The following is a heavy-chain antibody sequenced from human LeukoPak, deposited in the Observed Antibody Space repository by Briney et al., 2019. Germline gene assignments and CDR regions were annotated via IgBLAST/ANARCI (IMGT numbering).Heavy chain of an antibody. Sequence: TSETLSLTCTVSGYSISSGYYWGWIRQPPGKGPEWIGSIYHSGSTYYNPSLKSRVTISVDTSKNQFSLKLSSVTAADTAVYYCARVRGGVQWELYLYYFDYWGQGTLVTVSS. CDR2: IYHSGST. CDR1: GYSISSGYY. V-gene: IGHV4-38-2*02. CDR3: ARVRGGVQWELYLYYFDY. J-gene: IGHJ4*02. D-gene: IGHD1-26*01.